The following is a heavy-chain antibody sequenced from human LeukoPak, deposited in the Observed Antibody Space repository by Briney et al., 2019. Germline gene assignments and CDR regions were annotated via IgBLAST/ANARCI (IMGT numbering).Heavy chain of an antibody. J-gene: IGHJ3*02. V-gene: IGHV4-59*08. D-gene: IGHD3-10*01. CDR3: ARLQGSGSFHAFDI. CDR2: IYYTGST. Sequence: SETLSLTCTVSGGSISSYYWSWIRKPPGPGLEWIGYIYYTGSTNFNPSLKSRVTISLDTYKNQFSLKLSSVTAADTAVYYCARLQGSGSFHAFDIWGQGTMVTVSS. CDR1: GGSISSYY.